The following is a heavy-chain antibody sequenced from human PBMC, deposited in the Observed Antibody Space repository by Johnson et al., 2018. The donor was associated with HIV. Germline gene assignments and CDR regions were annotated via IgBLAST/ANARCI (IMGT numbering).Heavy chain of an antibody. CDR1: GFTFSDYY. CDR3: ARERIGYSSSGDAFDI. Sequence: VQLVESGGGLVQPGGSLRLSCAASGFTFSDYYMSWVRQAPGKGLEWVANIKQDGGSTTYADSVKGRFTISRDNAKNTLYLQMNSLRAEDTAVYYCARERIGYSSSGDAFDIWGQGTMVTVSS. D-gene: IGHD2-2*01. CDR2: IKQDGGST. J-gene: IGHJ3*02. V-gene: IGHV3-7*01.